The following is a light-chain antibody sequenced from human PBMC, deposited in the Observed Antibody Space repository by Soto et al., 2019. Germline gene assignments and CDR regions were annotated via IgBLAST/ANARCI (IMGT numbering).Light chain of an antibody. CDR3: QKYDRAPFT. Sequence: DIQMTQSPSSLSASVGDRVTITCRASQGISVYLAWYQQKPGNIPKLLIFAASTLQSGVPSRFSGSGSGTDFTLTISSLQPEDVATYFCQKYDRAPFTFDPGTKVDIK. J-gene: IGKJ3*01. CDR2: AAS. CDR1: QGISVY. V-gene: IGKV1-27*01.